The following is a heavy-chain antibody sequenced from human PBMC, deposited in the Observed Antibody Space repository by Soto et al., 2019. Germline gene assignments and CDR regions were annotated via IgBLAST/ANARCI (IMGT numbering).Heavy chain of an antibody. J-gene: IGHJ5*01. CDR1: GDTSTSYY. V-gene: IGHV4-59*01. Sequence: ETLSLTCTVSGDTSTSYYWGWIRQAPGKGLEWIGHIHNSGTSTHNPSLNGRVTISIDMSKKQFSLKLTSLTSADTAVYYCARDFYDSVGYTWFDSWSQGTLVTVS. CDR2: IHNSGTS. D-gene: IGHD3-22*01. CDR3: ARDFYDSVGYTWFDS.